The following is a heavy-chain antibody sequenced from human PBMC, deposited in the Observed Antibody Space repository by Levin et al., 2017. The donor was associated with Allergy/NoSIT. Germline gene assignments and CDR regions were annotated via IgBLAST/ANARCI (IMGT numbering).Heavy chain of an antibody. V-gene: IGHV4-4*02. CDR1: GASISINTW. J-gene: IGHJ4*02. CDR2: ISHSGNT. Sequence: PSETLSLTCAVSGASISINTWWSWVRQPPGKGLEWIGQISHSGNTDYSPSLKSRVTISVDRSQNQVSLNLYSVTAADTAVYYCAKHRGRSQGYWGQGTLVTVSS. CDR3: AKHRGRSQGY.